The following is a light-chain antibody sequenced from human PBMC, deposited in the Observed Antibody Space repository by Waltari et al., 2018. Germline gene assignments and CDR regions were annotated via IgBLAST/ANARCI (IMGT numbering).Light chain of an antibody. CDR3: QQRYSYPLT. V-gene: IGKV1-9*01. J-gene: IGKJ4*01. CDR2: QAS. CDR1: QAISSY. Sequence: DIQLTQSPSSLFASVGDRVNITCRASQAISSYLAWFQQIPGKAPRLLIYQASRLQSGVPSRFGGSGSGTEFTLTISSLQPEDFAIYYCQQRYSYPLTFGGGTKVDIK.